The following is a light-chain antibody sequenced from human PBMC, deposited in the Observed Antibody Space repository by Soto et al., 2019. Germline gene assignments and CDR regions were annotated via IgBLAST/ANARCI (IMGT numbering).Light chain of an antibody. V-gene: IGLV2-14*01. CDR1: SSDVGGYKF. J-gene: IGLJ3*02. CDR3: SSYTTSSTRV. Sequence: QSALTQPASVSGSPGQSITISCTGTSSDVGGYKFVSWYQQHPGKAPKLMIYEVSNRPSGVSNRFSCSKSGNTASLTISGLQAEDEADYYCSSYTTSSTRVFGGGTKLTVL. CDR2: EVS.